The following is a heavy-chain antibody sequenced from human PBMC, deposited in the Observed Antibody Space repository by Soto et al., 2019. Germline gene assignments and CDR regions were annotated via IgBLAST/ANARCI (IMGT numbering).Heavy chain of an antibody. J-gene: IGHJ4*02. Sequence: QVQLQESDPGLVKPSETLSLTCTVSGASVSSGTSYWSWIRQPPGKGLEWIGYFHYSGSGSTNYNPSLQSRVTISVDTSKNQFSLRLTSVTAADTAVYYCASEVSGWTMFDYWGQGTLVAVSA. CDR3: ASEVSGWTMFDY. D-gene: IGHD6-19*01. CDR2: FHYSGSGST. CDR1: GASVSSGTSY. V-gene: IGHV4-61*01.